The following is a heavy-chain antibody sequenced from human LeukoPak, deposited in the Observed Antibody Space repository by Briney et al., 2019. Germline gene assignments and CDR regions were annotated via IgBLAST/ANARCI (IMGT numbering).Heavy chain of an antibody. CDR3: ARFGTSSSRFFDQ. D-gene: IGHD6-6*01. V-gene: IGHV4-59*01. Sequence: PSETLSLTCTVSGGSISAYYWSWIRQPPGKGLEWIGYIHYSGTTNYYPSLKSRVTIALDTSKNQFSLKLNSVTAADTAVYYCARFGTSSSRFFDQWGQGPLVTVSS. CDR1: GGSISAYY. J-gene: IGHJ4*02. CDR2: IHYSGTT.